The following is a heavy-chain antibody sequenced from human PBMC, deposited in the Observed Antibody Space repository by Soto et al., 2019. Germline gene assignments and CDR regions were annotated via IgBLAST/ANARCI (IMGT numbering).Heavy chain of an antibody. D-gene: IGHD6-25*01. CDR1: GVHFRNYY. CDR3: KRAARCPRSRFDA. Sequence: SETLSLTCGFYGVHFRNYYWICVRQPPGTGLEWIGEVKHSGETTYNPYRQSRLTISLDTSNNQFSLKMTPVTAADTAMYFCKRAARCPRSRFDASGQGTQGTVST. CDR2: VKHSGET. V-gene: IGHV4-34*01. J-gene: IGHJ5*02.